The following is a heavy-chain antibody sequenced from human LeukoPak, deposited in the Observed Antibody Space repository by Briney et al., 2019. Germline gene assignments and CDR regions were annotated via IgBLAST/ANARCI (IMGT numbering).Heavy chain of an antibody. D-gene: IGHD3-9*01. Sequence: EASVKVSCKASGYTLTTYAIHWVRQAPGQRLEWMGWINSDNGNTKYSQKFQGRVTITRDTSAYTAYMELRSLSSADTAIYFCARAPYDFLTGFSLNWFDPWGQGTLVTVSS. V-gene: IGHV1-3*04. CDR1: GYTLTTYA. J-gene: IGHJ5*02. CDR3: ARAPYDFLTGFSLNWFDP. CDR2: INSDNGNT.